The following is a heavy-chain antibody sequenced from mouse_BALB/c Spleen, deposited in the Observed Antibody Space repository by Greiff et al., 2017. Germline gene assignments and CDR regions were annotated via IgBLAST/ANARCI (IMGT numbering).Heavy chain of an antibody. CDR2: IYPGDGDT. CDR1: GYAFSSYW. V-gene: IGHV1-80*01. Sequence: VQLQQSGAELVRPGSSVKISCKASGYAFSSYWMNWVKQRPGQGLEWIGQIYPGDGDTNYNGKFKGKATLTVDKSSSTAYMQLSSLTSEDSAVYFGARGGEYYGPAWFAYWGQGTLVTVSA. D-gene: IGHD1-2*01. J-gene: IGHJ3*01. CDR3: ARGGEYYGPAWFAY.